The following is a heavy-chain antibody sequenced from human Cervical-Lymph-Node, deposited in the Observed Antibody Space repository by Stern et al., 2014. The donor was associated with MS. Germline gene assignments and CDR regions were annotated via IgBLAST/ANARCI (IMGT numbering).Heavy chain of an antibody. D-gene: IGHD6-13*01. Sequence: QLVQSGGGLVQPGGSLRLSCATSGFNFNNYWMSWVRQAPGKGLEWVANINQDGSESYYVDSVKGRFTIARDNAKNSLYLQMNTMRGEDTAVYYCARDPYSSRWGDDYWGQGTLVTVSS. V-gene: IGHV3-7*01. CDR2: INQDGSES. J-gene: IGHJ4*02. CDR1: GFNFNNYW. CDR3: ARDPYSSRWGDDY.